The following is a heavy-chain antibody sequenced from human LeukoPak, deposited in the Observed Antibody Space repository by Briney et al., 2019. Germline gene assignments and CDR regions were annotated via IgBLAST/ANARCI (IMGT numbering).Heavy chain of an antibody. CDR3: ARGTYCGGDCYSEAFDI. D-gene: IGHD2-21*02. V-gene: IGHV1-18*01. CDR2: ISAYNGNT. J-gene: IGHJ3*02. Sequence: GASVKVSCKASGYTFTSYGISWVRQAPGQGLEWMGWISAYNGNTNYAQKLQGRVTMTTDTSTSTAYMELRSLRFDDTAVYYCARGTYCGGDCYSEAFDIWGQGTMVTVSS. CDR1: GYTFTSYG.